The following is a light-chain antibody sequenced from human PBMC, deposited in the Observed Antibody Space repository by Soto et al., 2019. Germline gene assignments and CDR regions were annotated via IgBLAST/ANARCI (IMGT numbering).Light chain of an antibody. V-gene: IGKV1-12*02. CDR2: GAS. CDR1: HDVRSW. CDR3: LQSHGVPWT. J-gene: IGKJ1*01. Sequence: DIQMTQSPSSVSASVGDRVTISCRASHDVRSWLAWYQQKPGKAPNLLIYGASTLQSGVPSRFSCSGSGTDFTLTFYSLHPEDATTYYRLQSHGVPWTFGQGTKVEIE.